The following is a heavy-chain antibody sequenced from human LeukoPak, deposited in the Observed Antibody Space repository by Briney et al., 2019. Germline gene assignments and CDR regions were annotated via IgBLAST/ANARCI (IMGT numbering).Heavy chain of an antibody. V-gene: IGHV3-23*01. CDR3: AKAAGAYYYYYMDV. CDR2: ISGSGGST. J-gene: IGHJ6*03. Sequence: GGSLGLSCAASGFTFSSYAMSWVRQAPGKGLEWVSAISGSGGSTYYADSVKGRFTISRDNSKNTLYLQMNSLRAEDTAVYYCAKAAGAYYYYYMDVWGKGTTVTVSS. CDR1: GFTFSSYA.